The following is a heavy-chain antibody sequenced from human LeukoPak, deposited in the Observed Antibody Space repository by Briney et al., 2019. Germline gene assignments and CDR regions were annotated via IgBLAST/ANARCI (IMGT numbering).Heavy chain of an antibody. Sequence: PSETLSLTCAVYGGSFSGYYWSWIRQPPGKGLEWIGEINHSGSTNYNPSLKSRVTISVDTSKNQFSLKLSSVTAADTAVHYCARVGPSSGWYRGGYYFDYWGQGTLVTVSS. J-gene: IGHJ4*02. V-gene: IGHV4-34*01. D-gene: IGHD6-19*01. CDR1: GGSFSGYY. CDR2: INHSGST. CDR3: ARVGPSSGWYRGGYYFDY.